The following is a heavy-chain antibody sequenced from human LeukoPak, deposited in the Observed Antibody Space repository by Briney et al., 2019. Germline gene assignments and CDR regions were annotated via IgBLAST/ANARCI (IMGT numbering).Heavy chain of an antibody. CDR3: ARDPLRGAPDYFDY. Sequence: GGSLRLSCAASGFTFSGYHMNWVRQAPGKGLEWVAVISYNGDTEFYADSVKGRFTISRDNSKNTLSLQMDSLRTEDTGVYYCARDPLRGAPDYFDYWGQGTLVTVSS. V-gene: IGHV3-30-3*01. CDR2: ISYNGDTE. CDR1: GFTFSGYH. J-gene: IGHJ4*02. D-gene: IGHD1-14*01.